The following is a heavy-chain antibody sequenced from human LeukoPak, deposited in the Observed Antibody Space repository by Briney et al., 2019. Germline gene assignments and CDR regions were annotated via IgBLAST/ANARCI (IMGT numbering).Heavy chain of an antibody. Sequence: PGGSLRLSCAASGFTFSSYAMHWVRQAPGKGLEWVAVISYDGSNKYYADSVKGRFTISRDNSKNTLYLQMNSLRAEDTAVYYCARPAYCGGNCYYFPDYWGQGTLVTVSS. CDR1: GFTFSSYA. CDR3: ARPAYCGGNCYYFPDY. CDR2: ISYDGSNK. D-gene: IGHD2-21*02. J-gene: IGHJ4*02. V-gene: IGHV3-30*04.